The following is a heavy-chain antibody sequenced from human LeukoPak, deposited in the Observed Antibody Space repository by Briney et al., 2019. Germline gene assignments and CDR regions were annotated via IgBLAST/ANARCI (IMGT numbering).Heavy chain of an antibody. D-gene: IGHD5-18*01. CDR1: GFTFSSYA. CDR3: ARDQIRYSNSPEALDF. V-gene: IGHV3-30-3*01. Sequence: GGSLRLSCAASGFTFSSYAVHWVRQAPGKGLGWVAGLSSDGTNKYYADSVQGRFTISRDTSKNTLYLLMNSLRGEDTAVYYCARDQIRYSNSPEALDFWGQGTLVSVSS. CDR2: LSSDGTNK. J-gene: IGHJ3*01.